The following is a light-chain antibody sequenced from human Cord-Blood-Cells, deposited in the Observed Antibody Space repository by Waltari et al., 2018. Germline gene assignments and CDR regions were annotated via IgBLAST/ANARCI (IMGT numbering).Light chain of an antibody. CDR1: SPNIGAGYD. CDR2: GNS. Sequence: SVLTQPPSVSGPPGQRVTIHCTGSSPNIGAGYDVHWYQQRPGTAPKLLIYGNSNRPSGVPDRFSGSKSGTSASLAITGLQAEDEADYYCQSYDSSLSGSVFGTGTKVTVL. V-gene: IGLV1-40*01. CDR3: QSYDSSLSGSV. J-gene: IGLJ1*01.